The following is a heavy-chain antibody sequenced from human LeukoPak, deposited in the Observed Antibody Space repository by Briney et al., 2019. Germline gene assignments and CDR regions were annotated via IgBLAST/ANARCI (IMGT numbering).Heavy chain of an antibody. J-gene: IGHJ3*02. D-gene: IGHD1-26*01. CDR3: ARLPGSYTDAFDI. Sequence: SETLSLTCTVSGGSISSHYWSWIRQPPGKGLEWIGYIYYSGSTNYNPSLKSRVTISVDTSKNQFSLKLSSVTAADTAVYYCARLPGSYTDAFDIWGQGTMVTVSS. CDR1: GGSISSHY. V-gene: IGHV4-59*11. CDR2: IYYSGST.